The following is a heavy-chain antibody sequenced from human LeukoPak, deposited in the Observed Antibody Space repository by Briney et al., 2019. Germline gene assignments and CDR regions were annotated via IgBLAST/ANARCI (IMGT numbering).Heavy chain of an antibody. CDR3: ARHGDGFYYGMDV. V-gene: IGHV3-21*01. J-gene: IGHJ6*02. D-gene: IGHD4-17*01. CDR1: EXTFSRYS. CDR2: ISSGGHDI. Sequence: TGGSLRLSCAASEXTFSRYSVNWFRQAPGEGLEWVSSISSGGHDIYYADSVKGRFTISRDNAKNSLYLQMNSLRVEDTAVYYCARHGDGFYYGMDVWGQGATVTVSS.